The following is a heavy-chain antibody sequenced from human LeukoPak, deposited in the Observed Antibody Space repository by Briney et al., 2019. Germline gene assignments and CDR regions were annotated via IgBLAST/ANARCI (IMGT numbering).Heavy chain of an antibody. V-gene: IGHV3-48*03. CDR3: ARQVASGFDP. CDR1: GFTFSSYE. Sequence: GGSLRLSCAASGFTFSSYEMNWVRKAPGKGLEGVSYVSSSGTTIYYADSVKGRFTVSRDNAKNSLYLQMNSLRAEDTAVYYCARQVASGFDPWGQGTLVTVSS. CDR2: VSSSGTTI. J-gene: IGHJ5*02.